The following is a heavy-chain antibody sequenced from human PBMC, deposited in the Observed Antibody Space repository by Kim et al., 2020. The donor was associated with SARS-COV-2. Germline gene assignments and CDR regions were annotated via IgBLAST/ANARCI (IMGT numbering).Heavy chain of an antibody. J-gene: IGHJ3*02. V-gene: IGHV4-39*07. CDR3: ARDKPMVRGVIPDAFDI. D-gene: IGHD3-10*01. CDR2: IYYSGST. Sequence: SETLSLTCTVSGGSISSSSYYWGWIRQPPGKGLEWIGSIYYSGSTYYNPSLKSRVTISVDTSKNQFSLKLSSVTAADTAVYYCARDKPMVRGVIPDAFDIWGQGTMVTVSS. CDR1: GGSISSSSYY.